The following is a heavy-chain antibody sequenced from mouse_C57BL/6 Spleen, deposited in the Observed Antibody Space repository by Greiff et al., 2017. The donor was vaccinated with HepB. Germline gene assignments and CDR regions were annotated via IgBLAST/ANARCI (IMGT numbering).Heavy chain of an antibody. Sequence: VQLLQPGTELVKPGASVKLSCKASGYTFTSYWMHWVKQRPGQGLEWIGNINPSNGGTNYNEKFKSKATLTVDKSSSTAYMQLSSLTSEDSAVYYCARGDSNYVWFAYWGQGTLVTVSA. CDR1: GYTFTSYW. J-gene: IGHJ3*01. V-gene: IGHV1-53*01. CDR3: ARGDSNYVWFAY. CDR2: INPSNGGT. D-gene: IGHD2-5*01.